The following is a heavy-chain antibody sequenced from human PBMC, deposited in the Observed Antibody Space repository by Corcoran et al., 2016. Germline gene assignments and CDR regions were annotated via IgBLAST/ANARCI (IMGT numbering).Heavy chain of an antibody. V-gene: IGHV4-34*01. D-gene: IGHD3-10*01. J-gene: IGHJ6*02. CDR1: GGSFSGYY. Sequence: QVQLQQWGAGLLKPSETLSLTCAVYGGSFSGYYWSWIRQPPGKGLEWIGEINHSGSTNYNPSLKSRVTISVDTSKNQFSLKLSSVTAADTAVYYCAGVRARGGMDVWGQGTTVTVSS. CDR2: INHSGST. CDR3: AGVRARGGMDV.